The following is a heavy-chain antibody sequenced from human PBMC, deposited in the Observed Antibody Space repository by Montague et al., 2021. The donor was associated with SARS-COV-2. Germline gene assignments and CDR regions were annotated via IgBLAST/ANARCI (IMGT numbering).Heavy chain of an antibody. V-gene: IGHV4-34*01. CDR3: ARGLPVTTLYYYYGMDV. CDR1: GGSFSGHY. Sequence: SETLSPTCAVYGGSFSGHYWSWIRQPPGKGLEWIGEINHSGSTNYKPSLKSRVTISVDTSKNQFSLKLSSVTAADTAVYYCARGLPVTTLYYYYGMDVWGQGTTVTVSS. D-gene: IGHD4-11*01. CDR2: INHSGST. J-gene: IGHJ6*02.